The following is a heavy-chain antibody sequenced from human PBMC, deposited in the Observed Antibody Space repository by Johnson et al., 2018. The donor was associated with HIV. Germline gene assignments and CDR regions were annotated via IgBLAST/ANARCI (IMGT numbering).Heavy chain of an antibody. J-gene: IGHJ3*02. D-gene: IGHD3-16*01. V-gene: IGHV3-20*04. CDR3: ATDQVGRSYGGRSQI. Sequence: VQLVESGGGLVQPGGSPRLSCAASGFTFDDYGMSWVRQAPGKGLEWVSGINWNGGSTGYADSVKGRFTISRDNAKNSLFLQMNSLKVDDTAVYYCATDQVGRSYGGRSQIWGQGTMVTVSS. CDR1: GFTFDDYG. CDR2: INWNGGST.